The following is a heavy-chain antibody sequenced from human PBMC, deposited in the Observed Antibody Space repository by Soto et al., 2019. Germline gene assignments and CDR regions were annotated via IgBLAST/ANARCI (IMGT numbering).Heavy chain of an antibody. CDR1: GYTFSNYD. V-gene: IGHV1-8*01. CDR2: VNPNNGDT. J-gene: IGHJ4*02. Sequence: QVQLVQSGAELKKPGASVKVSCKASGYTFSNYDMNWVRQATGQGPEWIGCVNPNNGDTGYAQKFQGRVTLTTDISTTTAFMELTSLRSEDTAIYHCAKVSRKGSAIDFDYWGQGTLITVSS. D-gene: IGHD3-10*01. CDR3: AKVSRKGSAIDFDY.